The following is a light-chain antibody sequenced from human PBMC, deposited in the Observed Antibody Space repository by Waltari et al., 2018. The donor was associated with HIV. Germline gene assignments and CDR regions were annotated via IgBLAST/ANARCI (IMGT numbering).Light chain of an antibody. CDR3: QSYDSSLSCYV. CDR1: NSNIGASSD. Sequence: QSVLTQPPSVSGAPGQRVTISCTGRNSNIGASSDVPWYQQLPGTAPKLLIFSNTNRPSGVPDRFSGSKSGTSASLAITGLQAEDEADYYCQSYDSSLSCYVFGSGTKVTVL. CDR2: SNT. V-gene: IGLV1-40*01. J-gene: IGLJ1*01.